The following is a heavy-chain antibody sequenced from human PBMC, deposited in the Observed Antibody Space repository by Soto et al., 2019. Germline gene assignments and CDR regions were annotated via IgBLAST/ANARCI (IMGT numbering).Heavy chain of an antibody. CDR1: GYTFTSYD. CDR2: MNPNSGNT. Sequence: QVQLVQSGAEVKKPGASVKVSCKASGYTFTSYDINWVRQATGQGLEWMGWMNPNSGNTGYALKFQGRVTMTRNTSISTAYMELSSLRSEDTAVYYCARVSGTPYCSGGSCYSRHAFDIWGQGTMVTVSS. J-gene: IGHJ3*02. CDR3: ARVSGTPYCSGGSCYSRHAFDI. V-gene: IGHV1-8*01. D-gene: IGHD2-15*01.